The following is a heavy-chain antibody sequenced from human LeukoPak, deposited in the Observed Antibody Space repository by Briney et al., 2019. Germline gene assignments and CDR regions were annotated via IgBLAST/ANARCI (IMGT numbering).Heavy chain of an antibody. CDR1: GFTFDDYA. J-gene: IGHJ4*02. D-gene: IGHD3-22*01. CDR3: AKGYDSSGYPIDY. V-gene: IGHV3-9*01. CDR2: ISWNSGSI. Sequence: GGSLRLSCAASGFTFDDYAMHWVRQAPGKGLEWVSDISWNSGSIGYADSVKGRFTISRDNAKNSLHLQMNSLRAEDTALYYCAKGYDSSGYPIDYWGQGTLVTVSS.